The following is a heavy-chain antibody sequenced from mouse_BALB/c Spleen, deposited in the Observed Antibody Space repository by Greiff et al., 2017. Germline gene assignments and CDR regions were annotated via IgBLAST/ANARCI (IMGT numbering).Heavy chain of an antibody. CDR3: ARHKSLYAMDY. J-gene: IGHJ4*01. CDR2: ISSGGSYT. CDR1: GFTFSSYA. Sequence: EVMLVESGGGLVKPGGSLKLSCAASGFTFSSYAMSWVRQSPEKRLEWVAEISSGGSYTYYPDTVKGRFTISRDNAKNTLYLQMSSLKSEDTAMYYCARHKSLYAMDYWGQGTSVTVSS. V-gene: IGHV5-9-4*01.